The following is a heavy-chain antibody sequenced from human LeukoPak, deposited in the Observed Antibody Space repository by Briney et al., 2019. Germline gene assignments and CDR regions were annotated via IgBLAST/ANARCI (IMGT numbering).Heavy chain of an antibody. V-gene: IGHV4-30-2*05. CDR1: GGSVSSGASS. Sequence: SETLSLTCAVSGGSVSSGASSWNWIRQSSGKGLEWIGHIYHGGSTYYNPSLKSRVTISVDTSKNQFSLKLSSVTAADTAVYYCARDRYYYGSGSPGRYFDYWGQGTLVTVSS. CDR3: ARDRYYYGSGSPGRYFDY. D-gene: IGHD3-10*01. CDR2: IYHGGST. J-gene: IGHJ4*02.